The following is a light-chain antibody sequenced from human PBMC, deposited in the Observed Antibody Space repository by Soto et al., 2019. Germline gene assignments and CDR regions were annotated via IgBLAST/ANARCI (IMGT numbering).Light chain of an antibody. V-gene: IGKV3-20*01. Sequence: EIVLTQSPGTLSLSPGERATLSCRASQSVSSNYFAWYQQRPGQAPRLLIYGISSRATGIPDRFSGSGSGTDFTLTISRLEPEDFAVYYCEQYGSSPRTFGQGTMVEIK. CDR3: EQYGSSPRT. CDR2: GIS. J-gene: IGKJ1*01. CDR1: QSVSSNY.